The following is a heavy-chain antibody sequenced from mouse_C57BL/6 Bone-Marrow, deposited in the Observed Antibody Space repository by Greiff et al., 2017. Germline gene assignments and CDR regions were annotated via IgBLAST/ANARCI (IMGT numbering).Heavy chain of an antibody. CDR2: IYPRSGNT. CDR3: ARDYYSNYFDY. V-gene: IGHV1-81*01. D-gene: IGHD2-5*01. CDR1: GYTFTSYG. Sequence: VQGVESGAELARPGASVKLSCKASGYTFTSYGISWVKQRTGQGLEWIGEIYPRSGNTYYNEKFKGKATLTADKSSSTAYMELRSLTSEDSAVYFCARDYYSNYFDYWGQGTTLTVSS. J-gene: IGHJ2*01.